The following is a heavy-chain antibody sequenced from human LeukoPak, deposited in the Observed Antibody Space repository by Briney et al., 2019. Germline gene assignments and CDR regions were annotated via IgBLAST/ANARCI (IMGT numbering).Heavy chain of an antibody. CDR1: GGSISSYY. Sequence: SETLSLTCTVSGGSISSYYWSWIRQPPGKGLEWIGYIYTSGSTNYNPSLKSRVTISVDTSKNQFSLKLSSVTAADTAVYYCANQLAPGAFDPWGQGTLVTVSS. CDR3: ANQLAPGAFDP. CDR2: IYTSGST. D-gene: IGHD2-2*01. V-gene: IGHV4-4*09. J-gene: IGHJ5*02.